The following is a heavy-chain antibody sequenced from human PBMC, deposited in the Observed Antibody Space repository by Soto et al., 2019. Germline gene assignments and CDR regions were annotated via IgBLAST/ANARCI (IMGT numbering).Heavy chain of an antibody. D-gene: IGHD2-2*01. CDR2: ISSDGGSP. CDR1: GFTFSNYA. CDR3: AARSCSRSSCFHFDY. V-gene: IGHV3-64*01. J-gene: IGHJ4*02. Sequence: PGGSLRLSCAASGFTFSNYAMHWVRQAPGRGLEYVSAISSDGGSPYYANSVKGRFTISRDNSKNTLYLQMGSLRAEDMAVYYCAARSCSRSSCFHFDYWGQATLVTVSS.